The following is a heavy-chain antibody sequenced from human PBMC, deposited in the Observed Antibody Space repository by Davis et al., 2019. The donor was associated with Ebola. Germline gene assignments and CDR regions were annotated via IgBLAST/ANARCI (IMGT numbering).Heavy chain of an antibody. V-gene: IGHV3-33*01. D-gene: IGHD4-17*01. J-gene: IGHJ4*02. CDR1: GFTFSSYG. CDR3: ARGDYGEPGVLGS. Sequence: GEPLKISCAASGFTFSSYGMHWVRQAPGKGLEWVAVIWYDGSNKYYADSVKGRFTISRDNSKNTLYLQMNSLRAEDTAVYYCARGDYGEPGVLGSWGQGTLVTVSS. CDR2: IWYDGSNK.